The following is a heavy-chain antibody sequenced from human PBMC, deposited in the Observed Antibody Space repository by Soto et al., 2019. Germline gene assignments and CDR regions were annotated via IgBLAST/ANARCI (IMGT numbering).Heavy chain of an antibody. CDR2: ISGSGGST. V-gene: IGHV3-23*01. D-gene: IGHD3-10*01. CDR3: AKDPSFPRRITMVRGVIDDY. Sequence: GGSLRLSCVASGFTFSSYAMSWVRQAPGKGLEWVSAISGSGGSTYYADSVKGRFTTSRDNSKNTLYLQMNSLRAEGTAVYYCAKDPSFPRRITMVRGVIDDYWGQGTLVTVSS. CDR1: GFTFSSYA. J-gene: IGHJ4*02.